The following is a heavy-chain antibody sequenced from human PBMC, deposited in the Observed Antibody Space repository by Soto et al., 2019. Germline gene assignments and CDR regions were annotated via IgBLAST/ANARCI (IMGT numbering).Heavy chain of an antibody. Sequence: QVQLVQSEAEVKKPGSSVKVSCKSSGLTFRSDSISWVRQAPGQGLEWMGGIIPISRTPTYAQKFQGRVTMSADESTRTSYMEVTSLTFEDTAVYYCASGVASSDWGQGTLGTV. V-gene: IGHV1-69*01. CDR2: IIPISRTP. CDR1: GLTFRSDS. CDR3: ASGVASSD. D-gene: IGHD5-12*01. J-gene: IGHJ4*02.